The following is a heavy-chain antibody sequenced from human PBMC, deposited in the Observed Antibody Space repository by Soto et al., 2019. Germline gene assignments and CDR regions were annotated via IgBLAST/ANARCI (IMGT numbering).Heavy chain of an antibody. Sequence: QVQLQESGPGLVKPSQTLSLTCTVSGGSISSGGYYWSWIRQHPGKGLEWIGHIYYSGSTYYNPSLKSRVTISVDRSKNQFSLKLSSVTAADTAVYYCARGMSYYDSSGYFDAFEIWGQGTMVTVSS. J-gene: IGHJ3*02. CDR3: ARGMSYYDSSGYFDAFEI. CDR2: IYYSGST. D-gene: IGHD3-22*01. V-gene: IGHV4-31*03. CDR1: GGSISSGGYY.